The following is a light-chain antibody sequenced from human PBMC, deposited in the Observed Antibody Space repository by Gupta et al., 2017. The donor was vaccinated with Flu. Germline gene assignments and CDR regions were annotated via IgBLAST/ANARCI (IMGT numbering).Light chain of an antibody. V-gene: IGKV1-9*01. Sequence: DIQLTQSPSLLSASVGDTVTITCRASQGIFNYLAWYQQIPGKAPKLPIHGASTLQSGVPSRFAGSGSGTEFTLTISSLQPQDFAIYFCQQLHTYPPTFGGRTKVEIK. CDR1: QGIFNY. J-gene: IGKJ4*01. CDR3: QQLHTYPPT. CDR2: GAS.